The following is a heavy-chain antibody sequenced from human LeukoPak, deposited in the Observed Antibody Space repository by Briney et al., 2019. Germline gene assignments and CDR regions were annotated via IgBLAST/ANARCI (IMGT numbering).Heavy chain of an antibody. V-gene: IGHV3-11*04. CDR1: GFTFSDYC. CDR2: ISSSGSFI. D-gene: IGHD3-22*01. CDR3: AREPYYDSRGYSPDY. J-gene: IGHJ4*02. Sequence: GGSLRLSCAASGFTFSDYCMSWIRQAPGKGLEWVSYISSSGSFIYYADSVKGRFTISRDNAKNSLYLHMNSLRAEDTALYYCAREPYYDSRGYSPDYWGQGTLVTVSS.